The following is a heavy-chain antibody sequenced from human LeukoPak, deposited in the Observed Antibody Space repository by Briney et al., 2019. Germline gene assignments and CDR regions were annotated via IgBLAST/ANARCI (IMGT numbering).Heavy chain of an antibody. V-gene: IGHV3-21*01. CDR2: IYSTTTYI. J-gene: IGHJ3*02. CDR1: GFTFSSFS. Sequence: GGSLRLSCAASGFTFSSFSMNWVRQAPGKGLEWVSSIYSTTTYIYYADSVKGRFTISRDNAENSLYLQMNSLRAEDTAVYYCARDQFIHAFDIWGQGKMVTVSS. CDR3: ARDQFIHAFDI. D-gene: IGHD5-24*01.